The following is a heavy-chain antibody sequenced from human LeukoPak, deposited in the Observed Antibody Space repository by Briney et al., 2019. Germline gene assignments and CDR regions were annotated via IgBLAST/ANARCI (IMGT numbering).Heavy chain of an antibody. CDR1: GGTFSSYA. V-gene: IGHV1-69*13. D-gene: IGHD4-17*01. CDR3: ARDVVDYGDYGDY. CDR2: IIPIFGTA. Sequence: SVKVSCTASGGTFSSYAISWVRQAPGQGLEWMGGIIPIFGTANYAQKFQGRVTITADEATSTAYMELISLRSEDAAVYYSARDVVDYGDYGDYWGQGTLVTVSS. J-gene: IGHJ4*02.